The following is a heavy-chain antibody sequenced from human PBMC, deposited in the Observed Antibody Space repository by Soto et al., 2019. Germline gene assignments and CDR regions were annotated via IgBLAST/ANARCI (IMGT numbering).Heavy chain of an antibody. D-gene: IGHD2-21*01. J-gene: IGHJ6*02. CDR1: GYRFISYY. CDR2: LNPANGRT. CDR3: ARDISRRQTYFGMDV. Sequence: QVHLVQSGAEVKKPGASLKVSSRAPGYRFISYYVHWVGQAPGQGLEWIAVLNPANGRTTYAETFHGRITITTDTSTSTVFMELSSLRSEDTAVYFCARDISRRQTYFGMDVWGQGTTVTVSS. V-gene: IGHV1-46*01.